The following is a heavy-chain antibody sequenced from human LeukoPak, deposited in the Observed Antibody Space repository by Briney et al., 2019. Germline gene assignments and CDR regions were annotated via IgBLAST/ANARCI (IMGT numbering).Heavy chain of an antibody. CDR1: GGSSSSYY. CDR3: ARDILSGRFGFDP. V-gene: IGHV4-59*01. D-gene: IGHD3-9*01. Sequence: SETLSLTCTVSGGSSSSYYWSWIRQSPEKGLEWMGYISYSGSTNYNPSLKRRVTISVDTSRNQFSLKLTSVTAADTAVYYCARDILSGRFGFDPWGQGTLVTVSS. J-gene: IGHJ5*02. CDR2: ISYSGST.